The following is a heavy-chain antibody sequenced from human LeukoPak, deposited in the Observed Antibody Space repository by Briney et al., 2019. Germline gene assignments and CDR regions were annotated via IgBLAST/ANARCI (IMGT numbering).Heavy chain of an antibody. J-gene: IGHJ4*02. CDR1: GGSISSYY. D-gene: IGHD5-24*01. Sequence: PSETLSLTCTVSGGSISSYYWSWIRQPPGKGLEWIGYIYYSGSTNYNPSLKSRVTISVDTSKNQFSLKLSSVTAADTAVYYCARDFRDLDGYNLLDYWGQGTLVTVSS. CDR2: IYYSGST. V-gene: IGHV4-59*01. CDR3: ARDFRDLDGYNLLDY.